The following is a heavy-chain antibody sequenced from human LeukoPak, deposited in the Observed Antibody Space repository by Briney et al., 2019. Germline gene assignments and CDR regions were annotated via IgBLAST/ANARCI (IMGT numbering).Heavy chain of an antibody. J-gene: IGHJ6*02. CDR2: IIPIFGTA. D-gene: IGHD3-3*01. V-gene: IGHV1-69*13. CDR1: GGTFSSYA. Sequence: ASVKVSCKASGGTFSSYAISWVREAPGQGLEWMGGIIPIFGTANYAQKFQGRVTITADESTSTAYMELSSLRAEDTAVYYCARAKTPPTYYDFWSGYFPSLDYYYGMDVWGQGTTVTVSS. CDR3: ARAKTPPTYYDFWSGYFPSLDYYYGMDV.